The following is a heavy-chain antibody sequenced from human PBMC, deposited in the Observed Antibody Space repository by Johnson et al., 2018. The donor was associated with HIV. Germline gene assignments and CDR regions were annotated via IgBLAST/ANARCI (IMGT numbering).Heavy chain of an antibody. Sequence: EVQLVESGGGLVQPGRSLRLSCAASGFTFSSYWMSWVRQAPGKGLEWVAGIKYDGSGKFCVDSVKGRFTISRDNAKDSLFLQMNSLRAEDTAVYYCARSNAFDIWGQGTMVTVSS. CDR1: GFTFSSYW. V-gene: IGHV3-7*01. J-gene: IGHJ3*02. CDR2: IKYDGSGK. CDR3: ARSNAFDI.